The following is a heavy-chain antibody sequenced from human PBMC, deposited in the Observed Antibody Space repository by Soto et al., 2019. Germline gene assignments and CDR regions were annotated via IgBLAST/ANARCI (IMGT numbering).Heavy chain of an antibody. D-gene: IGHD6-6*01. J-gene: IGHJ4*02. CDR1: GYTFTSYG. V-gene: IGHV1-18*01. Sequence: QVHLVQSGAEVKKPGASVKVSCKASGYTFTSYGITWVRQAPGQGLEWMGWISARDGNTDYAQKLKGRVIVTRDTSTSTAYMELRSRRSDDAAVYDGARGRDGDYWGQGALVTVSS. CDR3: ARGRDGDY. CDR2: ISARDGNT.